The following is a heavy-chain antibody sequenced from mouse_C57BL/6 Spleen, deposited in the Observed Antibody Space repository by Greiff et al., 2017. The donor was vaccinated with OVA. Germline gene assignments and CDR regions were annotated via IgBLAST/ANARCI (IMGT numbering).Heavy chain of an antibody. D-gene: IGHD2-1*01. CDR2: INPNNGGT. J-gene: IGHJ3*01. Sequence: EVKLQESGPELVKPGASVKMSCKASGYTFTDYNMHWVKQSHGKSLEWIGYINPNNGGTSYNQKFKGKATLTVNKSSSTAYMELRSLTSEDSAVYYCARGNYGVGFFAYWGQGTLVTVSA. V-gene: IGHV1-22*01. CDR1: GYTFTDYN. CDR3: ARGNYGVGFFAY.